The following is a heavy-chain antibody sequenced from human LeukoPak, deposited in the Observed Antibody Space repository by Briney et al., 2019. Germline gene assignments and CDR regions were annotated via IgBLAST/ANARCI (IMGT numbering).Heavy chain of an antibody. D-gene: IGHD3-10*01. J-gene: IGHJ3*02. CDR1: GFIFSTYA. Sequence: GGSLRLSCEASGFIFSTYAFHWVRQAPGKEPEWMAFITYDGSDTYFADSVKGRFTLSRDNSKNALYLQMNSLRTADTAVYYCARPGGYAFDIWGQGTMVTASS. V-gene: IGHV3-30*04. CDR2: ITYDGSDT. CDR3: ARPGGYAFDI.